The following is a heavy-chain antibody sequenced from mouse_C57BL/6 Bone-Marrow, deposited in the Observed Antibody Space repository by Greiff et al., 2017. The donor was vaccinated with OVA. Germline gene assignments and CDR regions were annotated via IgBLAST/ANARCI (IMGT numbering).Heavy chain of an antibody. CDR3: ARRSNYAYAMDY. V-gene: IGHV1-64*01. Sequence: VQLQQPGAELVKPGASVKLSCKASGYTFTSYWMHWVKQRPGQGLEWIGMIHPNSGSTNYNEKFKSKATLTVDKSSSTAYMQLSSLTSEYSAVYYCARRSNYAYAMDYWGQGTSVTVSS. J-gene: IGHJ4*01. D-gene: IGHD2-5*01. CDR2: IHPNSGST. CDR1: GYTFTSYW.